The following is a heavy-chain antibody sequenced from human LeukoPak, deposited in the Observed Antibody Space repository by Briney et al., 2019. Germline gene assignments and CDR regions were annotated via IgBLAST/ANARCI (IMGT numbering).Heavy chain of an antibody. CDR2: IYYSGST. D-gene: IGHD6-6*01. V-gene: IGHV4-34*01. CDR1: GGSFSGYY. CDR3: ARENWRSKSIDFDS. Sequence: SETLSLTCAVYGGSFSGYYWSWIRQPPGKGLEWIGYIYYSGSTYYNPSLKSRVTISVDTSKNQFSLRLSSVTAADTAAYFCARENWRSKSIDFDSWGQGTLVTVSS. J-gene: IGHJ4*02.